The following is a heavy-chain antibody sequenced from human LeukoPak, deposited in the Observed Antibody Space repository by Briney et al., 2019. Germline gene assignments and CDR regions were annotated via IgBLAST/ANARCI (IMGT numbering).Heavy chain of an antibody. D-gene: IGHD6-13*01. J-gene: IGHJ4*02. CDR1: GFNFRDHW. CDR2: ISYDGSNK. CDR3: ARDMEYSSSWYDY. Sequence: GGSLRLSCAVSGFNFRDHWMDWVRQAPGKGLEWVAVISYDGSNKYYADSVKGRFTISRDNSKNTLYLQMNSLRAEDTAVYYCARDMEYSSSWYDYWGQGTLVTVSS. V-gene: IGHV3-30-3*01.